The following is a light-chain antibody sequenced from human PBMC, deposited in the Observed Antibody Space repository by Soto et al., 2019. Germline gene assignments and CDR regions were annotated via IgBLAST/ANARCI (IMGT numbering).Light chain of an antibody. J-gene: IGKJ4*01. CDR3: PESESFQST. Sequence: TQSAAAVSVSEGERVTITCRASQGINTFLAWYQQKPGKAPKLLIYAASTLQSGVPSRFSGSGSGTDFTLTISSLQPEDVATYYCPESESFQSTFAGGTKVAIK. CDR2: AAS. CDR1: QGINTF. V-gene: IGKV1-9*01.